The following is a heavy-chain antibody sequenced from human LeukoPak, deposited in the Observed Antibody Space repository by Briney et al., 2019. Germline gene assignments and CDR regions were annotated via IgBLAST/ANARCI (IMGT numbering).Heavy chain of an antibody. CDR3: ARVQWELRGVGSYFEY. V-gene: IGHV3-7*01. D-gene: IGHD1-26*01. Sequence: GGSLRLSCVASGFTFSSYWMTWVRQAPGKGLEWVANIKQDGSEKYYVDSVKGRFTMSRDNAKNSLYLHMNSLRAEDTAVYYCARVQWELRGVGSYFEYWGQGALVTVSS. CDR2: IKQDGSEK. CDR1: GFTFSSYW. J-gene: IGHJ4*02.